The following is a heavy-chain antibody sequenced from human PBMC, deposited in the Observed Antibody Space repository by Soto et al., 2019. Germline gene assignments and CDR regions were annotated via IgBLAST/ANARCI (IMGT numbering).Heavy chain of an antibody. V-gene: IGHV1-2*02. D-gene: IGHD1-26*01. Sequence: GASVKVSCKASGYTFSDYFIQWLRQAPGQGLEWVAWINPKTAATNYAKKFQDRVTVTSDTSFSTAYLELTRLRPGDTALYYCARIKWGLDYYSGMDVWGQGTAVTVSS. J-gene: IGHJ6*02. CDR1: GYTFSDYF. CDR2: INPKTAAT. CDR3: ARIKWGLDYYSGMDV.